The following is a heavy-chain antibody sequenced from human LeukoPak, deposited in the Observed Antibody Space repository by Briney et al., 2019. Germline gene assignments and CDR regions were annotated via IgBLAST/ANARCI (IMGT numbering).Heavy chain of an antibody. V-gene: IGHV3-11*04. Sequence: GGSLRLSCAASGFTFSDYNMRWIRQAPGKGLEWVSYISSSGSTIYYADSVKGRFTIFRDNAKNSLYLQMNSLRAEDTAVYYCAELGITMIGGVWGKGTTVTISS. D-gene: IGHD3-10*02. J-gene: IGHJ6*04. CDR3: AELGITMIGGV. CDR2: ISSSGSTI. CDR1: GFTFSDYN.